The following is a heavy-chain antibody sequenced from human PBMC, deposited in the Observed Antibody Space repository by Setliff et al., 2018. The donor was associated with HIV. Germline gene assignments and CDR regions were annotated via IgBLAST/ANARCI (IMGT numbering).Heavy chain of an antibody. Sequence: PSETLSLTCAVYGGSISGYYWSWIRQPPGKGLEWIREINPVGRNDNYNPSLNNRAAIVLDTSKNQFSLWLTSVTAADTAVYYCARVGLRFKYTFDYWGQGMLVTVSS. CDR2: INPVGRND. V-gene: IGHV4-34*04. J-gene: IGHJ4*02. CDR1: GGSISGYY. CDR3: ARVGLRFKYTFDY. D-gene: IGHD5-12*01.